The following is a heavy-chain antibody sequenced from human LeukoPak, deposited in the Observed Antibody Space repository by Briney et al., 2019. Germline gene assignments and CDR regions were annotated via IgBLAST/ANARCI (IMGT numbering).Heavy chain of an antibody. CDR3: ARQSDGYLLSNLGYFDY. J-gene: IGHJ4*02. CDR1: GGSIGTYY. Sequence: PSETLSLTCTVSGGSIGTYYWSWIRQSPGKGLEWIGYIYVTGTRYNPYLQSRVTISVDRSRNQFFLKMSSVTAADTAVYYCARQSDGYLLSNLGYFDYWGQGTLVTVSS. V-gene: IGHV4-59*08. CDR2: IYVTGT. D-gene: IGHD5-18*01.